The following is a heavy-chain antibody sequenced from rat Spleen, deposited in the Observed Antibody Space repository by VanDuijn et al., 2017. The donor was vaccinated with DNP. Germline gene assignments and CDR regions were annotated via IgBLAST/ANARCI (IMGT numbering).Heavy chain of an antibody. J-gene: IGHJ2*01. D-gene: IGHD1-2*01. Sequence: EVQLVESGGGLVQPGRSLKLSCAASGFTFSNYYMAWVRQAPTKGLEWVAYITYDGGNTYYRDSVKGRFTISRDNAKSTLYLQMNSLRSEDTATYYCASLSSSPFDYWGQGVMVTVSS. V-gene: IGHV5-27*01. CDR2: ITYDGGNT. CDR3: ASLSSSPFDY. CDR1: GFTFSNYY.